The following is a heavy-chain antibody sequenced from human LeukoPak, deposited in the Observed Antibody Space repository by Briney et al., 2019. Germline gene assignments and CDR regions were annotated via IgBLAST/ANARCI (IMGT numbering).Heavy chain of an antibody. D-gene: IGHD1-26*01. CDR2: ISSSSSYI. CDR1: GFTFSSYS. V-gene: IGHV3-21*01. Sequence: PGGSLRLSCAASGFTFSSYSMNWVRQAPGKGLEWVSSISSSSSYIYYADSVKGRFTISRDNAKNSLYLQMNSLRAEDTAVYYCAREGSGSYSGFDYWGQGTLVTVSS. J-gene: IGHJ4*02. CDR3: AREGSGSYSGFDY.